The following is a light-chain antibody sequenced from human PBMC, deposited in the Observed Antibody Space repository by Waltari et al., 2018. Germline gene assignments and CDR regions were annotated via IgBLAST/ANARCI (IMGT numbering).Light chain of an antibody. CDR1: TSDLGGYNY. CDR2: DVS. CDR3: SSFTSSSTWV. V-gene: IGLV2-14*01. J-gene: IGLJ3*02. Sequence: QSALTQPASVSGSPGQSITISCTGTTSDLGGYNYVSWYQQHPGKAPKLMTYDVSSRPSGVSNRFSGSKSGNTASLIISGLQAEDEADYYCSSFTSSSTWVFGGGTKLTVL.